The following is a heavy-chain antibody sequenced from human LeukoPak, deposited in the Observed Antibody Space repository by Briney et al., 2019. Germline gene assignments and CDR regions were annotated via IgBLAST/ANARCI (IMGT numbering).Heavy chain of an antibody. J-gene: IGHJ5*02. Sequence: GASVKVSCKASGYTFTGYYMHWVRQAPGQGLEWMGWINPNSGGTNYAQKFQGRVTMTRDTSISTAYMELTSLRSGDTAVYYCARGGVGIIQTWGQGALVTVSS. CDR3: ARGGVGIIQT. V-gene: IGHV1-2*02. D-gene: IGHD1-14*01. CDR1: GYTFTGYY. CDR2: INPNSGGT.